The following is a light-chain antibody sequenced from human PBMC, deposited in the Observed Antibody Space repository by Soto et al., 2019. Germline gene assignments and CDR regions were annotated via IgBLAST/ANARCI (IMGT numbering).Light chain of an antibody. CDR3: SSSTSRAQV. Sequence: QSALTQPASVSGSPGQSITISCTGTGNDVGGYNYVSWYQQHPGKAPKLMIFGVSNRPSGVSNRFSGSKSGNTASLTISGLQVDDEANYYYSSSTSRAQVFGTGTKLTVL. V-gene: IGLV2-14*03. CDR2: GVS. CDR1: GNDVGGYNY. J-gene: IGLJ1*01.